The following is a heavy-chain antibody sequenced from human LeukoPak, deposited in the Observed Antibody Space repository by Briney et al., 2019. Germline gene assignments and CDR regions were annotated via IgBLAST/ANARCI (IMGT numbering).Heavy chain of an antibody. CDR1: GFTFSSYW. CDR3: AGVSSMIVVVITIVHYGMDV. V-gene: IGHV3-7*01. J-gene: IGHJ6*02. CDR2: IKQDGSEK. Sequence: PGGSLRLSCAASGFTFSSYWMSWVRQAPGKGLEWVANIKQDGSEKYYVDSVKGRFTISRDNAKNSLYLQMNSLRAEDTAVYYCAGVSSMIVVVITIVHYGMDVWGQGTTVTVSS. D-gene: IGHD3-22*01.